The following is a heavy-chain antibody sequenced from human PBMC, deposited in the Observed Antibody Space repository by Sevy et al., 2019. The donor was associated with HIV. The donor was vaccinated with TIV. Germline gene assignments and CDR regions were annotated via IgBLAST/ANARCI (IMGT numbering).Heavy chain of an antibody. CDR2: ISGSGGST. J-gene: IGHJ6*03. CDR1: GFTFSSYA. V-gene: IGHV3-23*01. Sequence: GGSLRLSCAASGFTFSSYAMSWVRQAPGKGLEWVSAISGSGGSTYYADSVKGRFTISGDNSKNTLYLQMNSLRAEDTAVYYCAKGGPLKYAYYYYYMDVWGKGTTVTVSS. D-gene: IGHD5-12*01. CDR3: AKGGPLKYAYYYYYMDV.